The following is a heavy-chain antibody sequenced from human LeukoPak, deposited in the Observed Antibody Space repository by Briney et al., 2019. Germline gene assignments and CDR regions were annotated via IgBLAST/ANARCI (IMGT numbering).Heavy chain of an antibody. V-gene: IGHV3-11*05. Sequence: GGSLRLSCAASGFTFSDYYMSWIRQAPGKGLEWVSYISSSSSYTNYADSVKGRFTISRDNAKNSLYLQMNSQRAEDTAVYYCARAEYYYDSSGYSPGYYGMDVWGQGTTVTVSS. CDR3: ARAEYYYDSSGYSPGYYGMDV. CDR1: GFTFSDYY. CDR2: ISSSSSYT. J-gene: IGHJ6*02. D-gene: IGHD3-22*01.